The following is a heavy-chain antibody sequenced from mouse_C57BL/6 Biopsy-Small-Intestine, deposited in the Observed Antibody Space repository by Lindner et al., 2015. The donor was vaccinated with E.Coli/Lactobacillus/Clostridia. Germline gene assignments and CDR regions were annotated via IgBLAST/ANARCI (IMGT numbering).Heavy chain of an antibody. V-gene: IGHV1-81*01. Sequence: VQLQESGAELARPGASVKLSCKASGYTFTSYGLSWVKQRTGQGLEWIGEIFPISGNAYYNERFKDKATLTADKSSSTAYMELRSLTSEDSVVYFCARGDSCDFWGQGTTLTVSS. CDR2: IFPISGNA. J-gene: IGHJ2*01. CDR3: ARGDSCDF. CDR1: GYTFTSYG. D-gene: IGHD2-13*01.